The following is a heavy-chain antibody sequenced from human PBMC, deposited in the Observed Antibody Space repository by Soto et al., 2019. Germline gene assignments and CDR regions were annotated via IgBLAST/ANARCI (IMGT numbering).Heavy chain of an antibody. J-gene: IGHJ4*02. CDR3: ATERGPTYYFDY. V-gene: IGHV3-53*01. CDR2: IYSDGST. Sequence: GGSLRLSCAASGFNFTGYEMNWVRQAPGKGLEWVSVIYSDGSTYYADSVKGRFTISRDNSKNTLYLQMNSLRAEDTAVYYCATERGPTYYFDYWGQGTLVTVSS. D-gene: IGHD2-21*01. CDR1: GFNFTGYE.